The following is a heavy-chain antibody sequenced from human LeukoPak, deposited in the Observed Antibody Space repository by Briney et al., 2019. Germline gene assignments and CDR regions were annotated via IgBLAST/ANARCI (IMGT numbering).Heavy chain of an antibody. V-gene: IGHV3-30*02. D-gene: IGHD4-17*01. J-gene: IGHJ6*03. CDR3: ANQPYYGDYRDYYYYYMDV. CDR2: IRYDGSNK. CDR1: GFTFSSYG. Sequence: GGSLRLSCAASGFTFSSYGMHWVRQAPGKGLEWVAFIRYDGSNKYYADSVKGRFTISRDNSKNTLYLQMNSLRAEDTAVYYCANQPYYGDYRDYYYYYMDVWGKGTTVTVSS.